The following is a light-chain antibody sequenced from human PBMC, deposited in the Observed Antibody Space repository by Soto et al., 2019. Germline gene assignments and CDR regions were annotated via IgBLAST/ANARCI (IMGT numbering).Light chain of an antibody. CDR3: QHYNNWPRT. J-gene: IGKJ1*01. CDR1: QSVRSN. CDR2: GAS. V-gene: IGKV3-15*01. Sequence: EIVMTQSPATLSVSPGERATLSCRASQSVRSNLAWYQHKPGQAPRLLIYGASTRATGIPARFSGRESGTEFTLTISSLQSEDFAVYYCQHYNNWPRTFGQGTKVEIK.